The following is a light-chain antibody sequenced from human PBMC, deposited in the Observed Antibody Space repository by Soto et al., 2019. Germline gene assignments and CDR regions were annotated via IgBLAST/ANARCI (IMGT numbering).Light chain of an antibody. J-gene: IGKJ2*01. CDR2: AAS. CDR3: QQTYITPNT. CDR1: QSISSY. Sequence: IAMTQSPSSLSASVGDRVTITCRASQSISSYLHWYQQKPGKAPKLLIYAASTLQSGVPSRFSGSGSGTDFTLTISSLRPEDFATYYCQQTYITPNTFGQGTKLEIE. V-gene: IGKV1-39*01.